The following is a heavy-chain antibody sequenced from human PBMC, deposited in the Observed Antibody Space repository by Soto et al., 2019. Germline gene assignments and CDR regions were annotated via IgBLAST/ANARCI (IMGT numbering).Heavy chain of an antibody. CDR3: ARRIGRFLEWLSDYYYYGMDV. CDR1: GGTFSSYA. CDR2: IIPIFGTA. V-gene: IGHV1-69*13. Sequence: GASVKVSCKASGGTFSSYAISWVRQAPGQGLEWMGGIIPIFGTANYAQKFQGRVTITADESTGTAYMELSSLRSEDTAVYYCARRIGRFLEWLSDYYYYGMDVWGQGTTVTVSS. D-gene: IGHD3-3*01. J-gene: IGHJ6*02.